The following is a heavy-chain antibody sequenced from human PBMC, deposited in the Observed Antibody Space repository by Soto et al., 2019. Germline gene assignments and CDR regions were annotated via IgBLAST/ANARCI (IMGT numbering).Heavy chain of an antibody. Sequence: GASVKVSCKASGYTFTSYDINWVRQATGQGLEWMGWMNPNSGNTGYAQKFQGRVTMTRNTSISTAYMELSSLRSEDTAVYYCARDYMDGGWFDPWGQGTLVTVSS. J-gene: IGHJ5*02. D-gene: IGHD4-4*01. V-gene: IGHV1-8*01. CDR3: ARDYMDGGWFDP. CDR1: GYTFTSYD. CDR2: MNPNSGNT.